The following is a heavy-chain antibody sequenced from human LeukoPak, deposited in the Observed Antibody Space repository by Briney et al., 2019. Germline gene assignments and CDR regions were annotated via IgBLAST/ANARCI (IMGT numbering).Heavy chain of an antibody. V-gene: IGHV3-48*03. J-gene: IGHJ4*02. Sequence: GGSLRLSCAASAFTFSTYEMSWVRQAPGKGLEWGSYISSSGRTQYYADSAKGRFTISRDNAKNSLYLQMNSLRAEDTAVYFCARLPKGSGYLDYWGPGALVTVSS. CDR2: ISSSGRTQ. CDR1: AFTFSTYE. CDR3: ARLPKGSGYLDY.